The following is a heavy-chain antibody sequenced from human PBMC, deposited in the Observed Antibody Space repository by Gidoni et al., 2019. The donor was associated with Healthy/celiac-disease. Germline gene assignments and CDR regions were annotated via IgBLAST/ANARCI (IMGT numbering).Heavy chain of an antibody. V-gene: IGHV3-23*01. Sequence: EVQLLESGGGLLQPGRSLRLSCAAAGFTFSSSPMRWVRQAPGKGLGWVSAISGSGGSTYYADSVKGRFTISRDNSKNTLYLQMNSRRAEDTAVYYCAKSRGMSGGDFHWYFDLWGRGTLVTVSS. CDR3: AKSRGMSGGDFHWYFDL. D-gene: IGHD2-21*02. J-gene: IGHJ2*01. CDR2: ISGSGGST. CDR1: GFTFSSSP.